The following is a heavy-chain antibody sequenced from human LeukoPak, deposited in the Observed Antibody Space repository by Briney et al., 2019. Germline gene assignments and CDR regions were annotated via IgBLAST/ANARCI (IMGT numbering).Heavy chain of an antibody. Sequence: GGSLRLSCAASGFTFSNYAMSWVRQAPGKGLEWVSVISGSGGSTYYADSVKGRFTISRDSSKNTLYLQMNSLRAEDTAIYYCAKDMGYDRSGYYLDYWGQGTLVTVSS. D-gene: IGHD3-22*01. V-gene: IGHV3-23*01. J-gene: IGHJ4*02. CDR2: ISGSGGST. CDR1: GFTFSNYA. CDR3: AKDMGYDRSGYYLDY.